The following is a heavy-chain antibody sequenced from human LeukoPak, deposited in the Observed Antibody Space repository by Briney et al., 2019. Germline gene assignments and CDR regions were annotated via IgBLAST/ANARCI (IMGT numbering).Heavy chain of an antibody. CDR3: ARDASHYFDY. CDR1: GGSFSGYY. J-gene: IGHJ4*02. CDR2: INHSGST. Sequence: SETLSLTCAVYGGSFSGYYWSWIRQPPGKGLEWIGEINHSGSTNYNPSLKSRVTISVDRSKNQFSLKLSSVTAADTAVYYCARDASHYFDYWGQGTLVTVSS. V-gene: IGHV4-34*01.